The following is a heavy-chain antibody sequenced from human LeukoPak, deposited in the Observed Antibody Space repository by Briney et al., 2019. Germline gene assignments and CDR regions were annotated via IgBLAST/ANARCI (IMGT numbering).Heavy chain of an antibody. V-gene: IGHV3-23*01. CDR1: GFTFSSYA. Sequence: GGSLRLSCAASGFTFSSYAMSWVRQAPGKGLEWVSAISGSGGSTYYADSVKGRFTISRDNSKNTLYLQMNSLRAEDTAVYYCAKGGYGSGSYYYYYMDVWGKGTTVTVSS. D-gene: IGHD3-10*01. J-gene: IGHJ6*03. CDR2: ISGSGGST. CDR3: AKGGYGSGSYYYYYMDV.